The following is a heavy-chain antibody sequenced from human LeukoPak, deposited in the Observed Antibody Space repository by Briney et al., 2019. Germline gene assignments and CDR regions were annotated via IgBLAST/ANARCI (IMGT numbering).Heavy chain of an antibody. V-gene: IGHV4-39*01. D-gene: IGHD3-22*01. CDR1: GGAISSSGYY. CDR2: VYYTGST. J-gene: IGHJ5*02. CDR3: ARGSGTYYYDSGGYLNWFDP. Sequence: SETLSLTCTVSGGAISSSGYYCGWIRQPPGKGLEWIGTVYYTGSTYYKPSLKRRVTISAETSRNQFSLKLNSVIAADTAVYYCARGSGTYYYDSGGYLNWFDPWGQGILVTVSS.